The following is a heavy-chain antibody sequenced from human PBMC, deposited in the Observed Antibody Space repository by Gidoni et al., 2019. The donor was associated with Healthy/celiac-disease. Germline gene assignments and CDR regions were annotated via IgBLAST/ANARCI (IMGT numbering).Heavy chain of an antibody. D-gene: IGHD1-26*01. CDR3: ARGGVHHSGSPKGGFDY. CDR1: AGSISSYY. CDR2: IYYSGST. Sequence: QVQLQESGPGLVKPSEPLSLTCTVPAGSISSYYGRWIRQPPGKGLEWVGYIYYSGSTNYTPSLKSRVTISVDTSKNQFSLKLSSVTAADTAVYYCARGGVHHSGSPKGGFDYWGQGTLVTVSS. V-gene: IGHV4-59*01. J-gene: IGHJ4*02.